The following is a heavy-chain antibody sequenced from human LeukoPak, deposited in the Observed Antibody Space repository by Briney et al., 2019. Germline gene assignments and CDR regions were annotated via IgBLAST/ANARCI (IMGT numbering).Heavy chain of an antibody. CDR1: GGSVSSGSYY. J-gene: IGHJ4*02. V-gene: IGHV4-61*01. Sequence: SETLSLTCTVSGGSVSSGSYYWSWIRQPPGKGLEWIGYIYYSGSTNYNPSLKSRVTISVDTSKNQFSLKLSSVTAADTAVYYCAREVGKAARPFDYWGQGTLVTVSS. CDR2: IYYSGST. D-gene: IGHD6-6*01. CDR3: AREVGKAARPFDY.